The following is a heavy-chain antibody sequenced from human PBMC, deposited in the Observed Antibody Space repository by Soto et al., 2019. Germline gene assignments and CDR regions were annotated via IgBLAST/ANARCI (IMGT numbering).Heavy chain of an antibody. CDR2: IYSGGST. J-gene: IGHJ4*02. Sequence: EVQVMESGGGLIQPGGSLRLSCAASGFSVSGNYMGWVRQAPGKGLEWVSAIYSGGSTHYADSVKGRFTISRDNSKNTLYLQMNSLRAEETAVYYCARASSRWGSDAAHWGQGTLVTVSS. CDR1: GFSVSGNY. D-gene: IGHD7-27*01. V-gene: IGHV3-53*01. CDR3: ARASSRWGSDAAH.